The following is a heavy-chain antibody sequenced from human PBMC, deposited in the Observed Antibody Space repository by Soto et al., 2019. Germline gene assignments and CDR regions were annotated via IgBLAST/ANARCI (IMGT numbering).Heavy chain of an antibody. D-gene: IGHD3-16*02. Sequence: GGSLRLSCAVSGFRFRDYWMSWVRQAPGKGLEWVANIKQDESDKYYVDSVKGRFTISRDNAKNALYLQMNSLRVEDTAVYYCAAYCYTMTCTHFHGYSWGQGTQVTVSS. CDR3: AAYCYTMTCTHFHGYS. J-gene: IGHJ5*02. CDR1: GFRFRDYW. CDR2: IKQDESDK. V-gene: IGHV3-7*03.